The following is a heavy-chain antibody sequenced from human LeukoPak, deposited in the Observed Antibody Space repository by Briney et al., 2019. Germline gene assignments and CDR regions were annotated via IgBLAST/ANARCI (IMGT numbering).Heavy chain of an antibody. CDR3: AKEWRARYYDSSGRPLDAFDI. J-gene: IGHJ3*02. CDR2: ISASGGST. D-gene: IGHD3-22*01. CDR1: GFNFSIYA. V-gene: IGHV3-23*01. Sequence: GGSLRLSCAASGFNFSIYAMSWVRQAPGRGLQWVSGISASGGSTYYADSVKGRFTISRDNSKNTLYLQMNSLRAEDTAVYYCAKEWRARYYDSSGRPLDAFDIWGQGTMVTVSS.